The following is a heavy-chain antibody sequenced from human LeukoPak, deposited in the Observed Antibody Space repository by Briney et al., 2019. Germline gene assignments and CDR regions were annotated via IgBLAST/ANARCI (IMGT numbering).Heavy chain of an antibody. J-gene: IGHJ4*02. D-gene: IGHD3-22*01. CDR2: INHSGST. CDR3: ARGPALKSHYYDSS. CDR1: GGSFSGYY. Sequence: SETLSLTCAVYGGSFSGYYWRWIRQPPGKGLEWIGEINHSGSTNYNPSLKSRVTISVDTSKNQFSLKLSSVTAADTAVYYCARGPALKSHYYDSSWGQGTLVTVSS. V-gene: IGHV4-34*01.